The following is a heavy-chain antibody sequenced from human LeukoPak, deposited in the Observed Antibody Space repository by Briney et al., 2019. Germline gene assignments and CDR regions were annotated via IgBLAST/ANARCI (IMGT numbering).Heavy chain of an antibody. CDR1: GYTFTDYY. D-gene: IGHD6-13*01. CDR2: VDPEDGET. Sequence: ASVKVSCKASGYTFTDYYMHWVQQAPGKGLEWMGLVDPEDGETIYAEKFQGRVTITADTSTDTAYMELSSLRSEDTAVYYCAALIAAAGHDASDIWGQGTMVTVSS. J-gene: IGHJ3*02. V-gene: IGHV1-69-2*01. CDR3: AALIAAAGHDASDI.